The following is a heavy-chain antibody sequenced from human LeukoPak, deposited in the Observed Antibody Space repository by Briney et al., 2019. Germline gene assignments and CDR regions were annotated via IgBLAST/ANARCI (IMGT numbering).Heavy chain of an antibody. V-gene: IGHV3-74*01. CDR1: EFTFSNHW. CDR2: INSDGSST. Sequence: GGSLRLSCAASEFTFSNHWMHWVRQAPGEGLVWVSYINSDGSSTSYAAYVKGRFTISRDNARNTLYLKMNSLRVEDTAVYYCARDGSLPDYWGQGTLVTVSS. J-gene: IGHJ4*02. CDR3: ARDGSLPDY.